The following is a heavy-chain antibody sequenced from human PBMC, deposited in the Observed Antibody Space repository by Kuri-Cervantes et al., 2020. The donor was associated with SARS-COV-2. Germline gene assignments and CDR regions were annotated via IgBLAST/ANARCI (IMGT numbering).Heavy chain of an antibody. V-gene: IGHV3-48*02. CDR3: ARAAVGYYDSRGDNWFDP. D-gene: IGHD3-22*01. CDR1: GFTFSSYS. Sequence: GESLKISCAASGFTFSSYSMNWVRQAPGKGLEWVSYISSSSSTIYYADSVKGRFTISRDNAKNSLYLQMNSLRDEDTAVYYCARAAVGYYDSRGDNWFDPWGQGTLVTVSS. J-gene: IGHJ5*02. CDR2: ISSSSSTI.